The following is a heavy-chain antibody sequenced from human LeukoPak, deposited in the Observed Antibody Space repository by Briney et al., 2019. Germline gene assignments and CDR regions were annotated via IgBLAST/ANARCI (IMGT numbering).Heavy chain of an antibody. CDR3: ARGLSHDY. CDR2: ISSNGGST. Sequence: GGSLRLSCAASGFTFSSYAMHWVRQAPGKGLEYVSAISSNGGSTYYANSVKGRFTISRDNSKNTLYLQMGSLRAEDMAVYYCARGLSHDYWGQGTLATVSS. V-gene: IGHV3-64*01. D-gene: IGHD3-16*02. CDR1: GFTFSSYA. J-gene: IGHJ4*02.